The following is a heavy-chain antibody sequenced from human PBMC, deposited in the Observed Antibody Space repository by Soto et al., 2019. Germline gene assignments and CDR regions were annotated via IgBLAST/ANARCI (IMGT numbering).Heavy chain of an antibody. J-gene: IGHJ4*02. CDR2: SSGDGTTI. CDR3: ASDPAYYASGF. D-gene: IGHD3-10*01. CDR1: GFRFSDHY. Sequence: QVQLVESGGGLVEPGGSLRLSCAASGFRFSDHYMTWIRQAPGKGLEWVSKSSGDGTTIYYADSVNGRCTVSRDNAKNSVYRQMNSMRAADTALYYCASDPAYYASGFCGQGTMVTFSS. V-gene: IGHV3-11*01.